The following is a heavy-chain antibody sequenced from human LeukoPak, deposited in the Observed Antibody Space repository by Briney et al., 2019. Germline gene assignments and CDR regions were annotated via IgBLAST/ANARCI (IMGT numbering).Heavy chain of an antibody. CDR1: GFTFSSYW. J-gene: IGHJ6*03. V-gene: IGHV3-74*01. D-gene: IGHD5-12*01. Sequence: PGGCLRLSCAASGFTFSSYWMHWVRQAPGKGLGWVSRVNSDGTGKTYADSVEGRFTISRDNAKNTVYLQMNSLRAEDTAIYYCIRTLIVATSPYMDVWGKGTTVTVS. CDR2: VNSDGTGK. CDR3: IRTLIVATSPYMDV.